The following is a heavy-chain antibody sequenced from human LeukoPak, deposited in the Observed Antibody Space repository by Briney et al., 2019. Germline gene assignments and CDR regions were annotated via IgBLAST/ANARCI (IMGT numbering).Heavy chain of an antibody. J-gene: IGHJ4*02. Sequence: PSETLSLTCTVSGGAISSYYWSWIRQPPGKGLEWIGYIYYSGSTNYNPSLKSRVTISVDTSKNQFSLKLSSVTAADTAVYYCARGQKILPRYYYDSSGYYAYYFDYWGQGTLVTVSS. V-gene: IGHV4-59*12. CDR3: ARGQKILPRYYYDSSGYYAYYFDY. D-gene: IGHD3-22*01. CDR1: GGAISSYY. CDR2: IYYSGST.